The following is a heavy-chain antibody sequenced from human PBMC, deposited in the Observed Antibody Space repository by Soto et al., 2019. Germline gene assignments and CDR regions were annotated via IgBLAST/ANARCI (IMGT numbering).Heavy chain of an antibody. CDR3: ARFFGSGFDY. J-gene: IGHJ4*02. V-gene: IGHV3-48*02. Sequence: EVQLVESGGGLVQPGGSLRLSCVASGFTFSTDSMNWVGKAPGKGLEWVAHISTSGATRYYADSVKGRFTISRDNAKTSLYLQMDSLRNEDTAVYYCARFFGSGFDYWGQGTLVTVSS. CDR1: GFTFSTDS. D-gene: IGHD6-19*01. CDR2: ISTSGATR.